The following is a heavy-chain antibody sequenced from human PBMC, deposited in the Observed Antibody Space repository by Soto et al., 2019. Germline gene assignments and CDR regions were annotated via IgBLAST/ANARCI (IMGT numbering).Heavy chain of an antibody. J-gene: IGHJ3*02. Sequence: PGGSLRLSCAASGLTFSNAWMIWVRQAPGKGLEWVGRIKSKIDGGTTDYAAPVKGRFTISRDDSKNTLYLQMNSLKTEDTAVYYCTTDLATVIPPELGIWGQGTMVTVSS. CDR3: TTDLATVIPPELGI. D-gene: IGHD4-17*01. CDR2: IKSKIDGGTT. CDR1: GLTFSNAW. V-gene: IGHV3-15*01.